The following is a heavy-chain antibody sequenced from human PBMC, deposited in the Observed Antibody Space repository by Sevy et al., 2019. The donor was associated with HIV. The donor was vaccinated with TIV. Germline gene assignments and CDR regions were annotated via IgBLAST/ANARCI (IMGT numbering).Heavy chain of an antibody. CDR2: ISYDGRNNK. CDR3: ARDRGEILSSAFDY. CDR1: GFTFSDYR. J-gene: IGHJ4*02. V-gene: IGHV3-30*04. Sequence: GGSLRLSCAASGFTFSDYRMHWVRQAPGKGLEWVAIISYDGRNNKYNGDSVKGRFTITRDNSKNKVYLQMNTLRAEDTAIYYCARDRGEILSSAFDYWGQGTLVTVSS. D-gene: IGHD3-16*01.